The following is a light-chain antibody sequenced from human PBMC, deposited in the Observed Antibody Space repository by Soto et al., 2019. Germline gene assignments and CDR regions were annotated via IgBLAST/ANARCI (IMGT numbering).Light chain of an antibody. CDR3: QQAATFPPT. CDR2: AAS. J-gene: IGKJ4*01. Sequence: DIQMTQSPSSLSASVGDRVTITCRASQSISSYLNWYQQKPGKAPKLLIYAASSLQSGVPSRFSGSGSGTDFTLTISSVQPEDSATYYCQQAATFPPTFGGGTKVDIK. CDR1: QSISSY. V-gene: IGKV1-39*01.